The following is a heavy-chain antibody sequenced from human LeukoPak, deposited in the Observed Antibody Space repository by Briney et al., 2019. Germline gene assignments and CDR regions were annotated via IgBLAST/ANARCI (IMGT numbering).Heavy chain of an antibody. J-gene: IGHJ6*02. CDR2: ISGSGGST. CDR3: AKDSSGWYNYYYYGMDV. Sequence: GGSLRLSCAASGFTFSSYAMSWVRQAPGKGLEWVSAISGSGGSTYYADSVKGRFTISRDNSKNTLYLQMNSLRAEDTAVYYCAKDSSGWYNYYYYGMDVWGQGTTVTVSS. V-gene: IGHV3-23*01. CDR1: GFTFSSYA. D-gene: IGHD6-19*01.